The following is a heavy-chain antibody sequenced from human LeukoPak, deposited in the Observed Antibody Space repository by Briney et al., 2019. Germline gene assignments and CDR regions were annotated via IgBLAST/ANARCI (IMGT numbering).Heavy chain of an antibody. Sequence: ASVKVSCKASGYTFTSYGISWVRQAPGQGLEWMGWISAYNGNTNYAQKLQGRVTMTTDTSTSTAYMELRSLRSDDTAVYYCARDCSGGSCRTYYYYYYGMDVWGQGTLVTVS. D-gene: IGHD2-15*01. J-gene: IGHJ6*02. V-gene: IGHV1-18*01. CDR2: ISAYNGNT. CDR3: ARDCSGGSCRTYYYYYYGMDV. CDR1: GYTFTSYG.